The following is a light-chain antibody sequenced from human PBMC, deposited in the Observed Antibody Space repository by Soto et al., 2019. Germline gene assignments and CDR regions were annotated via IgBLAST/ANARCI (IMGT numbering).Light chain of an antibody. CDR2: GAS. J-gene: IGKJ4*01. CDR3: QQYGSSRLT. V-gene: IGKV3-20*01. Sequence: EIVWTQSPGTLSLSPLERATLSFMSIQSVSSSFLTWYQQKPGQAPRLLIYGASSRATGIPDRFSGSGSGTDFTLTISRLEPEDFAVYYCQQYGSSRLTFGGGTKVDIK. CDR1: QSVSSSF.